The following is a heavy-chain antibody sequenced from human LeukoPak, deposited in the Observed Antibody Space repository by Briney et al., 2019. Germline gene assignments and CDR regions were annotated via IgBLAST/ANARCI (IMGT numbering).Heavy chain of an antibody. CDR1: GYTFSSYA. J-gene: IGHJ5*02. CDR3: ARGGPNSGGWTLDH. CDR2: MNGDNGNT. Sequence: ASVKVSCKASGYTFSSYAMHWVRQAPGQRLEWVGCMNGDNGNTQYSQKFQGRVTFTRDSSASAAYMELSSLTSEDMAVFYCARGGPNSGGWTLDHWGQGSLVSVSS. D-gene: IGHD6-19*01. V-gene: IGHV1-3*03.